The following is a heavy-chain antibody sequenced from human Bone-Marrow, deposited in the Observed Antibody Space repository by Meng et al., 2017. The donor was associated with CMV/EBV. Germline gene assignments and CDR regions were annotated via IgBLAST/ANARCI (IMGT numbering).Heavy chain of an antibody. D-gene: IGHD2-2*02. CDR1: GYTFTSYY. CDR3: ARGPGYCSSTSCYTGEGWFDP. Sequence: ASVKVSCKASGYTFTSYYMHWVRQAPGQGLEWMGIINPSGGSTSYAQKFQGRVTMTRDTSTSTVYMELSSLRSEDTAVYYCARGPGYCSSTSCYTGEGWFDPWGQGPRVTGSS. V-gene: IGHV1-46*01. J-gene: IGHJ5*02. CDR2: INPSGGST.